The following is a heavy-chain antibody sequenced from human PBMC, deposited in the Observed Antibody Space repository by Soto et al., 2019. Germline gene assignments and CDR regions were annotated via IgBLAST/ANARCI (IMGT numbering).Heavy chain of an antibody. Sequence: QITLKESGPTVVKPTQTLTLTCTVSGFALTTSGVGVGWIRQPPGKALEWLALIYWDDDKRYSPSLKSRLTITKDTSKNQVVLTVTNMDPVDTATYYCAHRLTRYTWNYGLFDDWGQGTLVTVSS. CDR2: IYWDDDK. CDR1: GFALTTSGVG. CDR3: AHRLTRYTWNYGLFDD. J-gene: IGHJ4*02. D-gene: IGHD1-7*01. V-gene: IGHV2-5*02.